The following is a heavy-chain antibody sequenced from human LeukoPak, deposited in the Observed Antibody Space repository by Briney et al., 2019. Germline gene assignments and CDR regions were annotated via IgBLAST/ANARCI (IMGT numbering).Heavy chain of an antibody. CDR2: ICHSGST. Sequence: PSETLSLTCTVSGGYISSGVYCWSWIRQHPEKGLEWIGYICHSGSTDYNPPLQSRVTISVDMSKNQFSLELTSVTAADTAVYYCARSRGYCSGGTCYRWWFDPWGQGTLVTVSS. D-gene: IGHD2-15*01. CDR1: GGYISSGVYC. J-gene: IGHJ5*02. V-gene: IGHV4-31*03. CDR3: ARSRGYCSGGTCYRWWFDP.